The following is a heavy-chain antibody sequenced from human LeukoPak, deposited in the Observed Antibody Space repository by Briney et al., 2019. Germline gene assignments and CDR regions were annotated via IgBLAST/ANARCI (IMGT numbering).Heavy chain of an antibody. CDR2: LTDSGDAT. Sequence: PGGSLRLSCAASGFTFSHYAMSWVRQAPGTGLEWVGSLTDSGDATYYADSVKGRLTISRDNSKNTLYLQMSSLSAEDTAVYNGVFPYSSGWAFYYWGQGTLVTVS. J-gene: IGHJ4*02. CDR3: VFPYSSGWAFYY. D-gene: IGHD6-19*01. V-gene: IGHV3-23*01. CDR1: GFTFSHYA.